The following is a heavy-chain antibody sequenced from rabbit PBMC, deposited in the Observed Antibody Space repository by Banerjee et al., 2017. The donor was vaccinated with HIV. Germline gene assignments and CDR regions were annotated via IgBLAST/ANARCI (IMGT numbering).Heavy chain of an antibody. CDR3: ARTYTGGNDYKYPNNL. V-gene: IGHV1S40*01. CDR2: IYAGSSGST. J-gene: IGHJ4*01. D-gene: IGHD8-1*01. Sequence: QSLEESGGDLVKPGASLTLTCTASGFSFSSSYYMCWVRQAPGKGLGWIACIYAGSSGSTYYASWAKGRFTISKTSSTTVTLQVTSLTAADTATYFCARTYTGGNDYKYPNNLWGPGTLVTVS. CDR1: GFSFSSSYY.